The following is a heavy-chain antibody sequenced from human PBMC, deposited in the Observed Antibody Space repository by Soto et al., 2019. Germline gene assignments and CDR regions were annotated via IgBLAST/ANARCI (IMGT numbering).Heavy chain of an antibody. J-gene: IGHJ6*02. CDR1: GFTFSSYG. V-gene: IGHV3-33*01. Sequence: QVQLVESGGGVVQPGRSLRLSCAASGFTFSSYGMHWVRQAPGKGLEWVAVIWYDGSKKYYADSVKGRFTISRDNSKNTLYLQMNSLRAEDTAVYYCARGLAPGYYYYYGMDVWGQGTTVTVSS. D-gene: IGHD3-16*01. CDR3: ARGLAPGYYYYYGMDV. CDR2: IWYDGSKK.